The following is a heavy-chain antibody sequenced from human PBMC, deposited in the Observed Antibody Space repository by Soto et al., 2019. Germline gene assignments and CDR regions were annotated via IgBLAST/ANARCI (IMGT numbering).Heavy chain of an antibody. J-gene: IGHJ6*02. V-gene: IGHV4-31*03. D-gene: IGHD6-13*01. CDR3: SRDCEAAAPYGMDV. Sequence: QVQLQESGPGLVKPSKTLSLTCTVAGGSISSGGYYWSWIRQHPGKGLEWIGYIYYSGSTYYNPSLKSRVTISVDTSKNQFSLKLSSVTAADTAVYYCSRDCEAAAPYGMDVRGQGTTVTVSS. CDR2: IYYSGST. CDR1: GGSISSGGYY.